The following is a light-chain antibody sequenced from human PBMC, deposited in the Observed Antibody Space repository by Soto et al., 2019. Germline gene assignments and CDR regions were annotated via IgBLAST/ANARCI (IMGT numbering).Light chain of an antibody. CDR2: GAS. J-gene: IGKJ4*01. Sequence: EIMLTQSPGTLSLSPGKRATLSCRASQSVSSSYLAWYQQKPGQAPRQLIYGASSRATGIPDRFSGSGSGTDFTLTITRLEPEDFAVYYCQHYRTSFGGGTRVEIK. CDR3: QHYRTS. V-gene: IGKV3-20*01. CDR1: QSVSSSY.